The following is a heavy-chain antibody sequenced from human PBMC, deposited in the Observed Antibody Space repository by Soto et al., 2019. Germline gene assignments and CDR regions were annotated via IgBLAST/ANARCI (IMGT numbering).Heavy chain of an antibody. Sequence: GSLRLSCAASGFTFNEYYMSWIRQAPGKGLEWISYSSNSGTFARYADSVKGRFSISRDNAKNPLYLQINSLRGDDTAIYYCARSGDNYNLLDYWGQGTPVTVSS. V-gene: IGHV3-11*06. J-gene: IGHJ4*02. D-gene: IGHD1-1*01. CDR3: ARSGDNYNLLDY. CDR1: GFTFNEYY. CDR2: SSNSGTFA.